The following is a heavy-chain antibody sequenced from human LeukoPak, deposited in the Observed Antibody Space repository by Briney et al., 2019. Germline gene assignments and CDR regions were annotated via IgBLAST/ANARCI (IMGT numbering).Heavy chain of an antibody. V-gene: IGHV4-59*01. CDR2: IYYSGST. CDR1: GGSISSYY. Sequence: SETLSLTCTVSGGSISSYYWSWIRQPPGKGLEWIGYIYYSGSTNYNPSLKSRVTISVDTSKNQFSLKLSSVTAADTAVYYCARVPTSRDDAFDIWGQGTMDTVSS. J-gene: IGHJ3*02. D-gene: IGHD4/OR15-4a*01. CDR3: ARVPTSRDDAFDI.